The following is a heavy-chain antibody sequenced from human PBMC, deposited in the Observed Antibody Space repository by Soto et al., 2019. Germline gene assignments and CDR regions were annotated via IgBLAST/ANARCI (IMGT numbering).Heavy chain of an antibody. Sequence: GASVKVSCKASGYTFTSYGISWVRQAPGQGLEWMGWISAYNGNTNYAQKLQGRVTMTTDTSTSTAYMELRSLRSDDTAVYYCARGGYYYDSSGSYGMDVWGQGTTVTVSS. CDR3: ARGGYYYDSSGSYGMDV. V-gene: IGHV1-18*01. CDR1: GYTFTSYG. CDR2: ISAYNGNT. J-gene: IGHJ6*02. D-gene: IGHD3-22*01.